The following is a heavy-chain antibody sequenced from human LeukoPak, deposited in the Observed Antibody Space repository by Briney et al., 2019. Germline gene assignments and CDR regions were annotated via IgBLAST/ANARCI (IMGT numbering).Heavy chain of an antibody. D-gene: IGHD6-19*01. J-gene: IGHJ4*02. Sequence: GGSLRLSCAASGFTFSGYWMHWVRQAPGKGLVGVSHINSDGSSTSYADSVKGRFTISRDNAKNTLYLQMNSLRTEDTAVYYCAKELTRPNRPVAGLNYWGQGTLVTVSS. CDR1: GFTFSGYW. CDR2: INSDGSST. CDR3: AKELTRPNRPVAGLNY. V-gene: IGHV3-74*01.